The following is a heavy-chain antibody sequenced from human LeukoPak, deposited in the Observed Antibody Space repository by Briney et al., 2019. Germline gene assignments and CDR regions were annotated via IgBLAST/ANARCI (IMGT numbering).Heavy chain of an antibody. Sequence: GASVKVSCKASGYTFTSYGISWVRQAPGQGLEWMGWISAYNGNTNYAQKLQGRVTMTTDTSTSTAYMELRSLRSDDTAVYYCAREGSRSSWLAKYYYYYGMDAWGQGTTVTVSS. CDR3: AREGSRSSWLAKYYYYYGMDA. V-gene: IGHV1-18*01. J-gene: IGHJ6*02. D-gene: IGHD6-13*01. CDR1: GYTFTSYG. CDR2: ISAYNGNT.